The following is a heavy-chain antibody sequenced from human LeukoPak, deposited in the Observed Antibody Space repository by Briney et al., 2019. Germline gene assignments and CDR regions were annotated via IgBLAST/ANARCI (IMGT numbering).Heavy chain of an antibody. CDR2: IYHSGST. V-gene: IGHV4-30-2*01. J-gene: IGHJ5*02. Sequence: TSETLSLTCTVPGGSVSSPYSYWSWIRQPPGKGLEWIGYIYHSGSTYYNQSLKSRVTISVDRSKNQFSLKLSSVTAADTAVYYCAQLVSKAWFDPWGQGTLVTVSS. CDR1: GGSVSSPYSY. D-gene: IGHD6-13*01. CDR3: AQLVSKAWFDP.